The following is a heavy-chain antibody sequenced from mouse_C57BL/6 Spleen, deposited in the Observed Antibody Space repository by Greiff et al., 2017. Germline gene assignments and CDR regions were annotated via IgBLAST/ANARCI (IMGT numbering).Heavy chain of an antibody. Sequence: VQLQQSGPGLVQPSQSLSITCTVSGFSLTSYGVHWVRQSPGKGLEWLGVIWSGGSTDYNAAFISRLSISKDNSKSNVFFQMNRLQADDTAIYCCTSIGRDWYFDVWGTGTTVTVSS. V-gene: IGHV2-2*01. D-gene: IGHD3-1*01. CDR2: IWSGGST. CDR1: GFSLTSYG. J-gene: IGHJ1*03. CDR3: TSIGRDWYFDV.